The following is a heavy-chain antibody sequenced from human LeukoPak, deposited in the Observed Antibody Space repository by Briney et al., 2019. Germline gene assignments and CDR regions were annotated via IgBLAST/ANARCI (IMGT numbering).Heavy chain of an antibody. CDR3: ARRGGYGSGSYYPDY. V-gene: IGHV1-18*01. D-gene: IGHD3-10*01. Sequence: ASVKVSCKASGYTFTSYGISWVRQAPGQGLEWRGWISAYNGNTNYAQKLQGRVTMTTDTSTSTAYMELRSLRSDDTAVYYCARRGGYGSGSYYPDYWGQGTLVTVSS. CDR1: GYTFTSYG. CDR2: ISAYNGNT. J-gene: IGHJ4*02.